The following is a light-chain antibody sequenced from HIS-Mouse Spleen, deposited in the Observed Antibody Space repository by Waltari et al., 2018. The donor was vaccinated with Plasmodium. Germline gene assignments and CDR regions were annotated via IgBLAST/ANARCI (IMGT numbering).Light chain of an antibody. CDR3: QQYNNWSFT. J-gene: IGKJ3*01. Sequence: IVMTQSPATLSVSPGERATLSCRASQSVSSNLAWYQQKPGQAPRLLIYGASTRATGIQARFSGSGSGTEFTLTISSLQSEDFAVYYCQQYNNWSFTFGPGTKVDIK. CDR2: GAS. V-gene: IGKV3-15*01. CDR1: QSVSSN.